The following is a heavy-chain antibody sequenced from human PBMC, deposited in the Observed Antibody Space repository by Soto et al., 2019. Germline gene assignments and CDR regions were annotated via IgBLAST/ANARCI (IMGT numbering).Heavy chain of an antibody. Sequence: QVQLVESGGGVVQPGRSLRLSCAASGFTFSSYGMHWVRQAPGKGLEWVAVISYVGSNKYYADSVKGRFTISRDNSKNTLYLQMNSLRAEDTAVYYCAKAPPGIAVAGPSDYWGQGTLVTVSS. CDR3: AKAPPGIAVAGPSDY. J-gene: IGHJ4*02. D-gene: IGHD6-19*01. V-gene: IGHV3-30*18. CDR2: ISYVGSNK. CDR1: GFTFSSYG.